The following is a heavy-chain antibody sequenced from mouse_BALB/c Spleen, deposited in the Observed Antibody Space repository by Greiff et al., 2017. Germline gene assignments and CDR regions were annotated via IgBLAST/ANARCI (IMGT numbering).Heavy chain of an antibody. D-gene: IGHD2-1*01. V-gene: IGHV5-12-1*01. CDR3: ARQGGNAAWFAY. Sequence: EVKLVESGGGLVKPGGSLKLSCAASGFAFSSYDMSWVRQTPEKRLEWVAYISSGGGSTYYPDTVKGRFTISRDNAKNTLYLQMSSLKSEDTAMYYCARQGGNAAWFAYWGQGTLVTVSA. J-gene: IGHJ3*01. CDR1: GFAFSSYD. CDR2: ISSGGGST.